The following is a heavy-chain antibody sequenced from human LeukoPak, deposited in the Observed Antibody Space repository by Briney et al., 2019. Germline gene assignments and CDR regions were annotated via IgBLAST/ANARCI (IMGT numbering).Heavy chain of an antibody. V-gene: IGHV3-23*01. J-gene: IGHJ4*02. Sequence: GGSLRLSCAASGFTFSSYAMSWVRQAPGKGLEWVSAISGSGGSTYYADSVKGRFTISRDNSKNTLYLQMNSLRAEDTAVYYCATQGDIVVVPAASWSDYWGREPWSPSPQ. CDR3: ATQGDIVVVPAASWSDY. CDR1: GFTFSSYA. D-gene: IGHD2-2*01. CDR2: ISGSGGST.